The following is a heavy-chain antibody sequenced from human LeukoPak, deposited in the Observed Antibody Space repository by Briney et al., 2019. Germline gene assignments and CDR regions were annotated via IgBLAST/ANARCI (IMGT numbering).Heavy chain of an antibody. D-gene: IGHD6-13*01. V-gene: IGHV4-4*07. CDR3: ARDTSSWALGY. CDR2: IYTSGST. CDR1: GGSFSGYY. Sequence: SETLSLTCAVYGGSFSGYYWSWIRQPPGKGLEWIGRIYTSGSTNYNPSLKSRVTMSVDTSKNQFSLKLSSVTAADTAVYYCARDTSSWALGYWGQGTLVTVSS. J-gene: IGHJ4*02.